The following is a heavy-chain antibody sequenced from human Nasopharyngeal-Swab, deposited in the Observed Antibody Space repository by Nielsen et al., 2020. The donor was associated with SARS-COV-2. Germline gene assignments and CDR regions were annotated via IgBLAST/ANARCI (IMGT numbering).Heavy chain of an antibody. J-gene: IGHJ6*03. D-gene: IGHD3-3*01. Sequence: RQAPGKGLEWIGYIYYSGSTNYTPSLKSRVTISVDTSKNQFSLKLSSVTAADTAVYYCARQIYDFWSGYGLVYYYYMDVWGKGTTVTVSS. V-gene: IGHV4-59*08. CDR3: ARQIYDFWSGYGLVYYYYMDV. CDR2: IYYSGST.